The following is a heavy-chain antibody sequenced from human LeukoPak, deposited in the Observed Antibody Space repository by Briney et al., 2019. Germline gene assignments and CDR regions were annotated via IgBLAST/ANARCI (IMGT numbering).Heavy chain of an antibody. D-gene: IGHD5-18*01. J-gene: IGHJ4*02. CDR1: GFTFRSYA. CDR2: ISGSGGST. Sequence: PGGSLRLSCAASGFTFRSYAMSWVRQAPGKGLEWVSAISGSGGSTYYADSVKGRFTISRDNSKNTLYLQMNSLRAEDTAVYYCAKGTNTAMATTDYWGQETLVTVSS. V-gene: IGHV3-23*01. CDR3: AKGTNTAMATTDY.